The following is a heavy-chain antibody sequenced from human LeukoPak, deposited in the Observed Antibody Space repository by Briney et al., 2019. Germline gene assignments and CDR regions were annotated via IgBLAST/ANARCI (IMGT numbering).Heavy chain of an antibody. CDR1: GFTFSSYA. D-gene: IGHD3-10*01. J-gene: IGHJ4*02. CDR3: AKDLSKSRITMVRGVPSPSDY. CDR2: ISGSGGST. V-gene: IGHV3-23*01. Sequence: GGSLRLSCAASGFTFSSYAMSWVRQAPGKGPEWVSAISGSGGSTYYADSVKGRFTISRDNSKNTLYLQMNSLRAEDTAVYYCAKDLSKSRITMVRGVPSPSDYWGQGTLVTVSS.